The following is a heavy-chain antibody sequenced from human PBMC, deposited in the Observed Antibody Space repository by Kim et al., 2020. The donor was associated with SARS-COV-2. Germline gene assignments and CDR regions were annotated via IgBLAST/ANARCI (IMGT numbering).Heavy chain of an antibody. J-gene: IGHJ6*02. D-gene: IGHD3-9*01. CDR1: GFSFITYT. Sequence: ASVKVSCKASGFSFITYTLHWVRQAPGQGLEWMGWINAGDGHTKYSEKFQDRIMITRDTSANTAYMELNSLTSEDTARYFCARDRYPIHLWIDYFYGMDVWGQGTTVTVSS. CDR3: ARDRYPIHLWIDYFYGMDV. CDR2: INAGDGHT. V-gene: IGHV1-3*01.